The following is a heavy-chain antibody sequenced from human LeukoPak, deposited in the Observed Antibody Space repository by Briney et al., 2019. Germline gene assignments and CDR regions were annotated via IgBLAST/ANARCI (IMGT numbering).Heavy chain of an antibody. D-gene: IGHD3-10*01. V-gene: IGHV1-2*02. J-gene: IGHJ4*02. CDR2: MNPNSGGT. CDR1: GYTFPGDY. Sequence: ASVKVSCKASGYTFPGDYLHWVRPAPGQGLEWMGWMNPNSGGTNYAQKFQGRVTMTRDTSISTAYMELSRLRSDDTAAYYCARDYASGSYYDYWGQGSLVTVSS. CDR3: ARDYASGSYYDY.